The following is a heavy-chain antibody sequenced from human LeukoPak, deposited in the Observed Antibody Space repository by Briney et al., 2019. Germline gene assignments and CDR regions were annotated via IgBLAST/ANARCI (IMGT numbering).Heavy chain of an antibody. CDR2: INSDGSST. D-gene: IGHD3-3*01. V-gene: IGHV3-74*01. CDR1: GFTFSSYW. Sequence: GSLRLSCAASGFTFSSYWMHWVRQAPGKGLVWVSRINSDGSSTSYADSVKGRFTVSRDNAKNTLYLQMNSLRAEDTAVYYCARAEYYDFWSGYREYYFDYWGRGTLVTVSS. CDR3: ARAEYYDFWSGYREYYFDY. J-gene: IGHJ4*02.